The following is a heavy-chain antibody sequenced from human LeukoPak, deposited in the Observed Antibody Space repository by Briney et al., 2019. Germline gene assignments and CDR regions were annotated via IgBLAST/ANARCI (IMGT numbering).Heavy chain of an antibody. CDR3: ARSTGIAAETFDY. CDR1: GGSISSYN. D-gene: IGHD6-13*01. CDR2: IYYSGST. Sequence: SETLSLTCTVSGGSISSYNWSWIRQPPRKGLEWIGYIYYSGSTNYNPSLKSRVTISVDTSKNQFSLKLSSVTAADTAVYYCARSTGIAAETFDYWGQGTLVTVSS. V-gene: IGHV4-59*01. J-gene: IGHJ4*02.